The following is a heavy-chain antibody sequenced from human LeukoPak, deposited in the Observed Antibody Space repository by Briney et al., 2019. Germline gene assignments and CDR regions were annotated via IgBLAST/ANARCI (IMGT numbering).Heavy chain of an antibody. CDR1: GFTFSSYW. J-gene: IGHJ4*02. Sequence: GGSLRLPCAASGFTFSSYWMSWVRQAPGKGLEWVSSISSSSSYINYADSVRGRFTISRDNAKNSLFLQMDSLRGEDTAVYYCARCTTGKTFGSLREIKKSREIDYWGQGTLVTVSS. V-gene: IGHV3-21*01. CDR3: ARCTTGKTFGSLREIKKSREIDY. CDR2: ISSSSSYI. D-gene: IGHD1-1*01.